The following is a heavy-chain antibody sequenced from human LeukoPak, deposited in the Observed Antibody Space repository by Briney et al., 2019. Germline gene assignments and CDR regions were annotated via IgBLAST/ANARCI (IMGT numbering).Heavy chain of an antibody. V-gene: IGHV4-59*01. CDR3: ARGPKLWFGED. D-gene: IGHD3-10*01. CDR1: GGSISSYY. Sequence: SETLSLTSTVSGGSISSYYWSWIRQPPGKGLEWIGYIYYSGSTNYNPSLKSRVTISVDTSKNQFSLKLSSVTAADTAVYYCARGPKLWFGEDWGQGTLVTVSS. J-gene: IGHJ4*02. CDR2: IYYSGST.